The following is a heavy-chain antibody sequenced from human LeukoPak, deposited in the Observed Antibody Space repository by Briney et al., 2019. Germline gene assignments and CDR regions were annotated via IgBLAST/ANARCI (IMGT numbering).Heavy chain of an antibody. D-gene: IGHD2-2*01. Sequence: LSGGSLRLSCAASGFTFSSYWMSWVRQAPGKGLEWVANIKQDGSEKYYVDSVKGRFTISRDNAKNSLYLQMNSLRAEDTAVYYCAREGGSIVVVPAANYFGYWGQGTLVTVSS. CDR3: AREGGSIVVVPAANYFGY. V-gene: IGHV3-7*01. J-gene: IGHJ4*02. CDR2: IKQDGSEK. CDR1: GFTFSSYW.